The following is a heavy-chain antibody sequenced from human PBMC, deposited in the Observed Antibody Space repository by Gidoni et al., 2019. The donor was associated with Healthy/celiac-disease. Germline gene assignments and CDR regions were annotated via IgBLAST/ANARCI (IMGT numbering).Heavy chain of an antibody. V-gene: IGHV3-30-3*01. J-gene: IGHJ4*02. Sequence: QVQLVESGGGVVQPGRSLRLSCAASGSTFSSDAMPWVRQAPGTGLDWVAVISYDGSNKYYADSVKGRFTISRDNSKNTLYLQMNSLRAEDTAVYYCARTLEAVVAANNPFDYWGQGTLVTVSS. CDR3: ARTLEAVVAANNPFDY. CDR1: GSTFSSDA. D-gene: IGHD2-15*01. CDR2: ISYDGSNK.